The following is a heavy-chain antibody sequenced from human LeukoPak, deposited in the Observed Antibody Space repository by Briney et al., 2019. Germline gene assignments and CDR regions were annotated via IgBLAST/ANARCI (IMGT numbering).Heavy chain of an antibody. Sequence: GGSLRLSCAASGFTFSSYAMSWVRQAPGKGLEWVGRIKTKIDGESTDYAAPVKGRFTISRDDSKDTLYLQMNSLKTEDTGVYYCTTNESFNLDYRGQGTLVTVSS. J-gene: IGHJ4*02. CDR1: GFTFSSYA. V-gene: IGHV3-15*01. CDR3: TTNESFNLDY. CDR2: IKTKIDGEST.